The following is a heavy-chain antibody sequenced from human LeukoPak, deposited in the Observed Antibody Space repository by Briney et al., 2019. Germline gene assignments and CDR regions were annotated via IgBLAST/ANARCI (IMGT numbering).Heavy chain of an antibody. Sequence: PGGSLRLSCAASGFTFSSYAMSWVRQAPGKGLEGVSAISGSGGSTYYPHSLKGRFTISRDNTKNTLYLQMNSLRAEDTAVYYCAKGVDGYINNYFDYWGQGTLVTVSS. CDR1: GFTFSSYA. CDR3: AKGVDGYINNYFDY. D-gene: IGHD5-24*01. J-gene: IGHJ4*02. V-gene: IGHV3-23*01. CDR2: ISGSGGST.